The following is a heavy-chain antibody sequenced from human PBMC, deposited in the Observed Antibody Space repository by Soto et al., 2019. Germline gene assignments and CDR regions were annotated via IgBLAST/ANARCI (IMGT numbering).Heavy chain of an antibody. J-gene: IGHJ4*02. CDR2: IIPILGIA. V-gene: IGHV1-69*04. CDR3: ARDPGQFGGTPHYFDY. Sequence: GASVKVSCKASGGTFSSYTISWVRQAPGQGLEWMGRIIPILGIANYAQKFQGRVTITADKSTSTAYMELSSLRSEDTAVYYCARDPGQFGGTPHYFDYWGQGALVTVSS. D-gene: IGHD3-3*01. CDR1: GGTFSSYT.